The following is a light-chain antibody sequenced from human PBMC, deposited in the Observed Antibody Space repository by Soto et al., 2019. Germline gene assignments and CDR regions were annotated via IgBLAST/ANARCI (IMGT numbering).Light chain of an antibody. V-gene: IGKV3-15*01. J-gene: IGKJ4*01. CDR3: QHYNNWPLT. Sequence: EIVMTQSPATLSVSPGERATLSCRASQSVSSNLAWYQQKPGQAPRLLIYGASTGATGIPARFSGSGSGTEFTLTISSLQSEDFGVYYCQHYNNWPLTFGGGTKVDIK. CDR2: GAS. CDR1: QSVSSN.